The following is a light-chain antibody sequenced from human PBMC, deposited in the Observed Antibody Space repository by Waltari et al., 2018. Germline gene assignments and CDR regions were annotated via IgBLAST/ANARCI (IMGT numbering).Light chain of an antibody. CDR2: DTS. V-gene: IGKV3-11*01. J-gene: IGKJ4*01. CDR3: QQGYRWPLT. CDR1: QSIGGQ. Sequence: ETVLTQYPATLSLSLGDRATLSCRTSQSIGGQLAWYQHKPGQAPRLLISDTSNRATAIPPRFSGSGSGTGFTLTISSLEPEDFAVYYCQQGYRWPLTFGGGTKVE.